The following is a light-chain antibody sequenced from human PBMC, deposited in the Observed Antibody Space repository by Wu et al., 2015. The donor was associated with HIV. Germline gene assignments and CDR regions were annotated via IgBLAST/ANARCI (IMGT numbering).Light chain of an antibody. V-gene: IGKV3-20*01. Sequence: EFVLTQSPGTLSLSPGERATLSCKASQTIARSHLAWYQQKPGQPPRLLIYSASSRAPGIPDRFSGSGLAQTSLSPSADWTPEDFAVYFCQQYRTFGPGTKVDI. CDR1: QTIARSH. CDR3: QQYRT. CDR2: SAS. J-gene: IGKJ3*01.